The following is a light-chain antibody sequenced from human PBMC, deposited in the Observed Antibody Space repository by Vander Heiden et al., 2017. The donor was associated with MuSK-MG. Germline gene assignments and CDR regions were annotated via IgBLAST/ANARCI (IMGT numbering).Light chain of an antibody. CDR1: QSLSSNT. V-gene: IGKV3-20*01. CDR3: QKYGSSPYT. CDR2: GAS. Sequence: EIVLTQSPGTLSLSPGERATLSCRASQSLSSNTLAWYQQKPGQAPRLLIYGASIRATGIPDRFIASGSGTDFILTISRLEPEDFAVYYCQKYGSSPYTFGQGTKLEIK. J-gene: IGKJ2*01.